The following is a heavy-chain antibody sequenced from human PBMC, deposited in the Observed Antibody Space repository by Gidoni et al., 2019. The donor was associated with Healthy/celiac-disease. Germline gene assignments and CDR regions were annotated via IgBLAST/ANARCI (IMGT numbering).Heavy chain of an antibody. Sequence: QVQLVQSGAEVKKPGASVKVSCKASGYTFTSYGINWVRQATGQGLEWMGWMNPNSGNTGYAQKFQGRVTMTRNTSISTAYMELSSLRSEDTAVYYCARGSARSYYYGSGRLNWFDPWGQGTLVTVSS. V-gene: IGHV1-8*01. D-gene: IGHD3-10*01. CDR3: ARGSARSYYYGSGRLNWFDP. CDR1: GYTFTSYG. CDR2: MNPNSGNT. J-gene: IGHJ5*02.